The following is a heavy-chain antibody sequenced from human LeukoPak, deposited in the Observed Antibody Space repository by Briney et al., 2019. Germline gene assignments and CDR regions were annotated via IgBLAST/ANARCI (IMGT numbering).Heavy chain of an antibody. CDR1: GFTFSSYG. D-gene: IGHD3-22*01. CDR3: ARSSSGYYYPYFDY. V-gene: IGHV3-33*08. J-gene: IGHJ4*02. Sequence: PGGSLRLSCAASGFTFSSYGMHWVRQAPGKGLEWVAVIWYDGSNKYYADSVKGRFTISRDNSKNTLYLQMNSLRAEDTAVYYCARSSSGYYYPYFDYWGQGTLVTVSS. CDR2: IWYDGSNK.